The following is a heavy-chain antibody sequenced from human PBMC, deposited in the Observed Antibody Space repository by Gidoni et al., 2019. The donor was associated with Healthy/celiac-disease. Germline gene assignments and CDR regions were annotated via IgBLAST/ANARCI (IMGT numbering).Heavy chain of an antibody. Sequence: QVQLVESGGGVVQTGRSLRLACAASGFTFRSYGMHWFRQAPGKGLEWVAVISSDGSNKYSADSVKCRFTISRYNSNNTLYLQMNSLRAEDTAVYYCATDRGIYYYYYGMDVWGQGTTVTVSS. CDR1: GFTFRSYG. CDR3: ATDRGIYYYYYGMDV. CDR2: ISSDGSNK. J-gene: IGHJ6*02. D-gene: IGHD3-10*01. V-gene: IGHV3-30*03.